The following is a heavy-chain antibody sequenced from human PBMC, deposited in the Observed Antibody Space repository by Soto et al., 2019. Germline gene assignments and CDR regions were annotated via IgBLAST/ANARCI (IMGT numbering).Heavy chain of an antibody. CDR3: AKVPLGYCTNGVCPYYFDY. V-gene: IGHV3-23*01. J-gene: IGHJ4*02. Sequence: GSLGLSCASSGFTFSGYAMSWVRQAPGKGLEWVSAISGSGGSTYYADSVKGRFTISRDNSKNTLYLQMNSLRAEDTAVYYCAKVPLGYCTNGVCPYYFDYWGQGTLVTVSS. CDR1: GFTFSGYA. D-gene: IGHD2-8*01. CDR2: ISGSGGST.